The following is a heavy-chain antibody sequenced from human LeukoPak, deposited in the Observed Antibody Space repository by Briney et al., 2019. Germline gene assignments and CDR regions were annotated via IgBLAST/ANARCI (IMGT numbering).Heavy chain of an antibody. CDR2: IKSDGSST. V-gene: IGHV3-74*01. D-gene: IGHD1-26*01. CDR1: GFTFSSYW. Sequence: GGSLRLSCAASGFTFSSYWMHWVRQSPGKGLVWVSRIKSDGSSTSYADSVKGRFTISRDNAKNTLFLQMNSLRGEDTAVYFCTRGLYGSPGDNWGQGTLVTVSS. CDR3: TRGLYGSPGDN. J-gene: IGHJ4*02.